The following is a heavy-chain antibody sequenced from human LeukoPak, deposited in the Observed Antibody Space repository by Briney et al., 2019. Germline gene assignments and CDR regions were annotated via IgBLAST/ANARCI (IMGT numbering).Heavy chain of an antibody. V-gene: IGHV4-34*01. CDR2: INHSGST. CDR1: GGSFSGYY. Sequence: SETLSLTCAVYGGSFSGYYWSWIRQPPGKGLEWIGEINHSGSTNYNPSLKSRVTISVDTSKNQFSLKLSSVTAADTAVYYCARVDQESGYSSSSVPHFDYWGRGTLVTVSS. D-gene: IGHD6-6*01. J-gene: IGHJ4*02. CDR3: ARVDQESGYSSSSVPHFDY.